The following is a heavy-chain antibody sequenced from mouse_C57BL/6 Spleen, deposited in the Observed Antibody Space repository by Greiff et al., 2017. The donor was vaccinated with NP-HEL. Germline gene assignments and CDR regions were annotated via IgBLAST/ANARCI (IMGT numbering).Heavy chain of an antibody. D-gene: IGHD2-5*01. J-gene: IGHJ1*03. V-gene: IGHV1-64*01. CDR3: ARAYYSNTWYFDV. Sequence: QVQLQQPGAELVKPGASVKLSCKASGYTFTTYWMHWVKQRPGQGLEWIGMIHPNSGSTNYNEKFKSKATLTVDKSSSTAYMQLISLTSEDSAVYYCARAYYSNTWYFDVWGTGTTVTVSS. CDR1: GYTFTTYW. CDR2: IHPNSGST.